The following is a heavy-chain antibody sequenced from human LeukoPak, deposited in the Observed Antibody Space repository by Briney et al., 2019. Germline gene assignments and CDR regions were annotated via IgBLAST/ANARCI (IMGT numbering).Heavy chain of an antibody. CDR2: INPDSGGT. V-gene: IGHV1-2*02. Sequence: VASVKVSCKASGYTFTGYYMHWVRQAPGQGLEWMGCINPDSGGTIFAQKFQGRVTMTRDTSITTAYMELSRLTSDDTAVYYCAPTNGWSYYFDYWGQGTLVTVSS. D-gene: IGHD6-19*01. J-gene: IGHJ4*02. CDR1: GYTFTGYY. CDR3: APTNGWSYYFDY.